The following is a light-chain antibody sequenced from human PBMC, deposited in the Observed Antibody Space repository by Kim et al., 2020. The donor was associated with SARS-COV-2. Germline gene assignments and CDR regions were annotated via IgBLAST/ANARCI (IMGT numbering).Light chain of an antibody. Sequence: ASVGDGVTITCRASQGINRDLAWYQQRPGKVPKLLIYGASTLQSGVPSRFSGSGSGTDFTLTISSLQPEDVATYYCQKYNCAPWTFGQGTKVDIK. J-gene: IGKJ1*01. V-gene: IGKV1-27*01. CDR1: QGINRD. CDR3: QKYNCAPWT. CDR2: GAS.